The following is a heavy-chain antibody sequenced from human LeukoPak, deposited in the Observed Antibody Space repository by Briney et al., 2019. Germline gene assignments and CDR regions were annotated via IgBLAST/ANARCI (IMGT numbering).Heavy chain of an antibody. J-gene: IGHJ4*02. CDR1: GGSIXSYY. V-gene: IGHV4-4*07. CDR3: ARDRSSGWYYFDY. D-gene: IGHD6-19*01. CDR2: IYTSGST. Sequence: PSETLSLTCTVSGGSIXSYYWSWIRQPAGKGLEWIGRIYTSGSTNYNPSLKSRVTMSVDTSKNQFSLKLSSVTAADTAVYYCARDRSSGWYYFDYWGQGTLVTVSS.